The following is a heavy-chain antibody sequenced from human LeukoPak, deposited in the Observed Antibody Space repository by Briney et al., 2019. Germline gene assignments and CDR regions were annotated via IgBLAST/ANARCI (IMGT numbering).Heavy chain of an antibody. CDR1: GFTFSSYD. V-gene: IGHV3-13*01. Sequence: GGSLRPSCAASGFTFSSYDMHWVRQVTGKGLEWVPAFGTAGDTYYLGPVKGRFTISRENAKNSLYLQMNSLRAGDTAVYYCARDRGGWSFDYWGQGTLVTVSS. J-gene: IGHJ4*02. CDR2: FGTAGDT. CDR3: ARDRGGWSFDY. D-gene: IGHD6-19*01.